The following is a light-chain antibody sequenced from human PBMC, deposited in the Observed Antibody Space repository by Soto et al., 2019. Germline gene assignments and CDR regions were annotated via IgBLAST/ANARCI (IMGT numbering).Light chain of an antibody. V-gene: IGKV3-20*01. Sequence: EIVLTQSPGTLSLSPGERATLSCRASQSVSSNYLAWYQQKPGQAPRLLIYDASNRASGIPDRFSGSGSGTDFTLTISRLEPEDFAVYYCQWYDDSPPRWTFGQGTKVEIK. CDR3: QWYDDSPPRWT. CDR2: DAS. J-gene: IGKJ1*01. CDR1: QSVSSNY.